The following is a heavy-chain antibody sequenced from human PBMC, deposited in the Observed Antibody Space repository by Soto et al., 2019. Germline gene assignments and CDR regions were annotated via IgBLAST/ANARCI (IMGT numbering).Heavy chain of an antibody. D-gene: IGHD4-17*01. CDR2: IIPIFGTA. J-gene: IGHJ4*02. V-gene: IGHV1-69*13. CDR3: ARQEYGDYYFDY. CDR1: GGTFSSYA. Sequence: VASVKVSCKASGGTFSSYAISWVRQAPGQGLEWMGGIIPIFGTANYAQKFQGRVTITADESTSTAYMELSSLRSEDTAVYYCARQEYGDYYFDYWGQGTLVTVSS.